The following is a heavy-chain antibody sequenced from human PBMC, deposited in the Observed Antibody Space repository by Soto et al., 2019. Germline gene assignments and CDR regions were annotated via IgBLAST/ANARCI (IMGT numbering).Heavy chain of an antibody. Sequence: QLQLQESGPGLVKPSETLSLTCTVSGGSISSSSYYWGWIRQPPGKGLEWIGSIYYSGSTYYNPSLKSRVTISGDTSKSRLSLKLSSVTAADTAVYYCARHPQRLPIAAHWGQGTLVTVSS. CDR1: GGSISSSSYY. V-gene: IGHV4-39*01. CDR2: IYYSGST. CDR3: ARHPQRLPIAAH. J-gene: IGHJ4*02. D-gene: IGHD2-21*01.